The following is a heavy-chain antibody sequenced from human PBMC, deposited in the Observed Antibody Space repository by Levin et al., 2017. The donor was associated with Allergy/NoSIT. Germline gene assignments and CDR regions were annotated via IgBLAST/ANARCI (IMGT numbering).Heavy chain of an antibody. CDR3: AHSQGGAGFAYFDY. V-gene: IGHV2-5*02. CDR2: IYWDDEK. D-gene: IGHD6-19*01. J-gene: IGHJ4*02. Sequence: SGPTLVKPTHTLTLTCTFSGFSLTPHPVGVGWVRQPPGKALEWLALIYWDDEKRYSPSLKSRLTVTKDTSKNQVVLRMTNMDPVDTATYYCAHSQGGAGFAYFDYWGQGTLVTVSS. CDR1: GFSLTPHPVG.